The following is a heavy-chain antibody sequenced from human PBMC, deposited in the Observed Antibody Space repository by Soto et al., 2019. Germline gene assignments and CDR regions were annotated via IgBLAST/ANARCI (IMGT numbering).Heavy chain of an antibody. Sequence: VGSLRLSCAASGFTFSNYWMSWVRQAPGKGLEWVANIKQDGSESNYADSVKGRFTISRDNAENSLYLQMTSLRAEDTAVYYCASARHIGPWGQGTLVTVSS. J-gene: IGHJ5*02. V-gene: IGHV3-7*01. CDR1: GFTFSNYW. D-gene: IGHD2-21*01. CDR3: ASARHIGP. CDR2: IKQDGSES.